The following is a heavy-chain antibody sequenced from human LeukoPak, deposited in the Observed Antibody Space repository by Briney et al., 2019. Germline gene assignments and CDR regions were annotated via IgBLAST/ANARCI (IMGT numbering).Heavy chain of an antibody. CDR1: GGSISGYH. V-gene: IGHV4-59*01. CDR2: IYYSGSS. Sequence: SETLSLTCNVSGGSISGYHWSWIRQPPGKGLEWLGYIYYSGSSNYNPFLKSRVTISADTSKNQFSLKLSSVTAADTAVYYCAREGRDGYNIYYFDYWGQGTLVTVSS. J-gene: IGHJ4*02. D-gene: IGHD5-24*01. CDR3: AREGRDGYNIYYFDY.